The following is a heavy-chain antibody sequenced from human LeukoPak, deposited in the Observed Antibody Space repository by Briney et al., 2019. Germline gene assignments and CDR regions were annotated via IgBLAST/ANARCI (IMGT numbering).Heavy chain of an antibody. Sequence: GGSLRLSCAASGFTVSSNYMSWVRQAPGKGLEWVSVIYSGGSTYYADSVKGRFTISRDNSKNTLYLQMNSLRAEDTAVYYCARDQRYYYDSSGSDYWGQGTLVTVSS. D-gene: IGHD3-22*01. CDR2: IYSGGST. V-gene: IGHV3-66*01. CDR1: GFTVSSNY. J-gene: IGHJ4*02. CDR3: ARDQRYYYDSSGSDY.